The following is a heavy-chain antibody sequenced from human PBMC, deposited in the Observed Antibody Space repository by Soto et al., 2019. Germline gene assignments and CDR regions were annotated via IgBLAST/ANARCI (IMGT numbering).Heavy chain of an antibody. Sequence: TLSLTCTLSGGSISSYCRSWNRQRAGKGLEWIGRIYTSGSTNYNPSLKSRVTMSVDTSKNQFSLKLSTVTAADTAVYYCARGLILVSRRPPRSFDSCGQATLVTGS. CDR1: GGSISSYC. V-gene: IGHV4-4*07. CDR3: ARGLILVSRRPPRSFDS. D-gene: IGHD2-15*01. J-gene: IGHJ5*01. CDR2: IYTSGST.